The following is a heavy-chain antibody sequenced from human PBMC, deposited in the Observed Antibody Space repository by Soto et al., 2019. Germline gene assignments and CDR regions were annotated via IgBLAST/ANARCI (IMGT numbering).Heavy chain of an antibody. CDR1: GGSISPYY. V-gene: IGHV4-59*08. CDR2: IYYIGNT. J-gene: IGHJ4*02. Sequence: SETLSLTCTVSGGSISPYYWTWIRQPPGKGLEWIGYIYYIGNTNYNPSLKSRVTISVDTSKNQFSLKLSSVTAADPAVYYCARQAHSTLDYWGQGTLVTVSS. CDR3: ARQAHSTLDY.